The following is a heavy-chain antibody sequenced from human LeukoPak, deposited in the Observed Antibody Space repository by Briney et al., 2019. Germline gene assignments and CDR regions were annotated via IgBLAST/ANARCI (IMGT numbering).Heavy chain of an antibody. V-gene: IGHV3-23*01. CDR3: AKAPVTTCRSAYCYPFAY. D-gene: IGHD2-21*01. J-gene: IGHJ4*02. Sequence: PGGSLRLSCAASGFTFSSYAMSWVRQAPGKGLEWVSVISDSGNTYHTDYVTGRFTTSRDSSKNTLFLQINTLRPEDAAVYYCAKAPVTTCRSAYCYPFAYWGEGTLVTVSS. CDR2: ISDSGNT. CDR1: GFTFSSYA.